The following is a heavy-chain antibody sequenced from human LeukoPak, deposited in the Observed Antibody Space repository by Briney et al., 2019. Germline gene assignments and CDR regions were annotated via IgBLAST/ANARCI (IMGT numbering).Heavy chain of an antibody. CDR1: GFTVSSNY. CDR2: INSDGSDT. Sequence: GGSLRLSCAASGFTVSSNYMSWVRQAPGKGLEWVSGINSDGSDTYYADSVKGRFTISRDNAKNALYLQMNSLRAEDTAVYYCYGGNAESWGQGTLVTVSS. D-gene: IGHD4-23*01. V-gene: IGHV3-74*01. CDR3: YGGNAES. J-gene: IGHJ1*01.